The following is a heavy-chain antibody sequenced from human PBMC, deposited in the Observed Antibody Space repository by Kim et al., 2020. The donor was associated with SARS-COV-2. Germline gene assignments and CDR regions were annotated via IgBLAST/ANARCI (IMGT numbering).Heavy chain of an antibody. CDR1: GYTFTSYY. CDR3: ARAGPLGELSSPFPKPASFDY. CDR2: INPSGGST. V-gene: IGHV1-46*01. J-gene: IGHJ4*02. D-gene: IGHD3-16*02. Sequence: ASVKVSCKASGYTFTSYYMHWVRQAPGQGLEWMGIINPSGGSTSYAQKFQGRVTMTRDTSTSTVYMELSSLRSEDTAVYYCARAGPLGELSSPFPKPASFDYWGQGTLVTVSS.